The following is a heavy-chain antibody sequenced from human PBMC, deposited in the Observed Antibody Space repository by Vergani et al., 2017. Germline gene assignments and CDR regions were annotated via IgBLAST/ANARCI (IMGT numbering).Heavy chain of an antibody. D-gene: IGHD6-6*01. J-gene: IGHJ4*02. CDR3: ARDPGLGVIAARYPDY. Sequence: QVQLVESGGGVVQPGRSLRLSCAASGFTFSSYGMHWVRQAPGKGLEWVAVIWYDGSNKYYADSVKGRFTISRDNSKNTLYLQMNSLRGEDTAVYYWARDPGLGVIAARYPDYWGQGTLVTVSS. V-gene: IGHV3-33*01. CDR1: GFTFSSYG. CDR2: IWYDGSNK.